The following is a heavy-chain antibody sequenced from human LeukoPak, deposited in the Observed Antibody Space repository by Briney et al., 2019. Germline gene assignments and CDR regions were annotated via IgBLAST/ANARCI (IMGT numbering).Heavy chain of an antibody. Sequence: SETLSLTCTVSGGSISSGSYYWSWIRQPPGKGLEWIGYIYYSGSTNYNPSLKSRVTISVDTSKNQFSLKLSSVTAADTAVYYCARASGGYSSGWYLDYWGQGTLVTVSS. D-gene: IGHD6-19*01. V-gene: IGHV4-61*01. CDR1: GGSISSGSYY. CDR3: ARASGGYSSGWYLDY. J-gene: IGHJ4*02. CDR2: IYYSGST.